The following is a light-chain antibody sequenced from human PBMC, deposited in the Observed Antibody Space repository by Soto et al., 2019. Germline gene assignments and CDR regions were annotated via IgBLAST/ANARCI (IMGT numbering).Light chain of an antibody. J-gene: IGKJ4*01. CDR2: SAS. CDR3: QQFNNSPLT. V-gene: IGKV3-20*01. CDR1: QRLRNNY. Sequence: MVVTKSPGTLSFSPGERATLSCRASQRLRNNYLAWYQQKPGQTPRLLIHSASSRATGIPDRFSGSGSGTDFTLTISRLEPENFAVYSCQQFNNSPLTFGGGTKVEIK.